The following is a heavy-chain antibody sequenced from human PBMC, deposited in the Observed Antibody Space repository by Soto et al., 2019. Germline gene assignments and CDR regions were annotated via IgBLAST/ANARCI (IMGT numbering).Heavy chain of an antibody. Sequence: GGSLRLSCAASGFTFSSYSMNWVRQAPGKGLEWVSSISSSSSCTYYADSVKGRFTISRDNSKNTLYLQMNSLRAEDTAVYYCAKDYYDYIWGSYRSLAFDIWGQGTMVTVSS. CDR1: GFTFSSYS. J-gene: IGHJ3*02. CDR3: AKDYYDYIWGSYRSLAFDI. D-gene: IGHD3-16*02. V-gene: IGHV3-21*04. CDR2: ISSSSSCT.